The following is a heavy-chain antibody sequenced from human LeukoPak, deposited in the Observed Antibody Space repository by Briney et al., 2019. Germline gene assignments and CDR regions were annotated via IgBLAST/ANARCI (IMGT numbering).Heavy chain of an antibody. V-gene: IGHV3-23*01. D-gene: IGHD3-16*01. CDR2: ISGSGDII. CDR3: AASRGLDMIING. CDR1: GFTFSSYD. Sequence: PGGSLRLSCAASGFTFSSYDMTWVRQLPGKGLEWVSSISGSGDIIYYADSVKGRFTISRDNSKNTFHVQRNRLTAENTAVYYGAASRGLDMIINGWGQRTLVTVPS. J-gene: IGHJ4*02.